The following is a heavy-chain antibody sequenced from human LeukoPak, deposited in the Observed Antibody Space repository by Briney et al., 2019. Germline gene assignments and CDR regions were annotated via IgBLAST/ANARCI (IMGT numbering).Heavy chain of an antibody. CDR3: AKGLYCSSTSCPKAYNWFDP. CDR1: GFTFSSYA. J-gene: IGHJ5*02. Sequence: GGSLRLSCAASGFTFSSYAMSWVRQAPGKGLEWVSAISGSGGSTYYAGSVKGRFTISRDNSKNTLYLQMNSLRAEDTAVYYCAKGLYCSSTSCPKAYNWFDPWGQGTLVTVSS. V-gene: IGHV3-23*01. D-gene: IGHD2-2*01. CDR2: ISGSGGST.